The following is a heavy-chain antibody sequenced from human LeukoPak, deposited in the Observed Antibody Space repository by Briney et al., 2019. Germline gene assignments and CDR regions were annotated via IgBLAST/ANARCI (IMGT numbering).Heavy chain of an antibody. Sequence: SGGSLRLSCAASGFTFGSYAMHWVRQAPGEGLEYVSAITNDGGTTFYANSVKGRFTISRDNSKNTLFLQMGSLRPEDMAVYYCARVDDFTYDFWGQGTLVTVSS. D-gene: IGHD2-2*03. CDR3: ARVDDFTYDF. V-gene: IGHV3-64*01. CDR1: GFTFGSYA. J-gene: IGHJ4*02. CDR2: ITNDGGTT.